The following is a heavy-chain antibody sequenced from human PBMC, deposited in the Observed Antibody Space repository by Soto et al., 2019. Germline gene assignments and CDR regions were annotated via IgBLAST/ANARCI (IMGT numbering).Heavy chain of an antibody. V-gene: IGHV1-69*05. Sequence: SVKVSCKASGGTFSSYAISWVRQAPGQGLEWMGGIIPIFGTANYAQKFQGRVTITRDTSASTAYMELSSLRSEDTAVYYCARVGYYDSSGYLGWGQGTLVTVSS. CDR2: IIPIFGTA. CDR1: GGTFSSYA. CDR3: ARVGYYDSSGYLG. J-gene: IGHJ4*02. D-gene: IGHD3-22*01.